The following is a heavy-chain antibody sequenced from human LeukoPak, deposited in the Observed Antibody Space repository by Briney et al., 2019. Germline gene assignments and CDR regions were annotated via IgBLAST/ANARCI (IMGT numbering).Heavy chain of an antibody. J-gene: IGHJ1*01. CDR3: AREYSASEH. Sequence: ASVKVSCKASGDTFTTSHMHWVRQAPGQGLEWMAWIDPYTGNTHYAQKFQGRITVTRDTSLSTTYMELNWLTSDDTALYYCAREYSASEHWGQGTLVTVSS. CDR1: GDTFTTSH. V-gene: IGHV1-2*02. CDR2: IDPYTGNT. D-gene: IGHD5-12*01.